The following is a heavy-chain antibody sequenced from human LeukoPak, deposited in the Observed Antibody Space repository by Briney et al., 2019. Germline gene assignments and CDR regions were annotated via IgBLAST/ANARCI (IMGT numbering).Heavy chain of an antibody. CDR3: ARNLSPDFDY. D-gene: IGHD1-14*01. V-gene: IGHV6-1*01. CDR1: GDTVCSNSAA. J-gene: IGHJ4*02. Sequence: SQTLSLTCAISGDTVCSNSAAWNWIRQSPSRGLEWLGRTYYRSKWLHEYALSVESRISINPDTSKNQFSLQLNSVTPEDTAVYYCARNLSPDFDYWGQGTLVTVSS. CDR2: TYYRSKWLH.